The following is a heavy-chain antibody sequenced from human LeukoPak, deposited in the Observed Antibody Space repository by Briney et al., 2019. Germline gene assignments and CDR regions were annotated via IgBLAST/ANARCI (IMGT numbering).Heavy chain of an antibody. CDR1: GGSISSYY. D-gene: IGHD6-13*01. CDR2: IYYSGST. J-gene: IGHJ4*02. CDR3: ARVTGYMTEDYFDY. V-gene: IGHV4-59*01. Sequence: TSETLSLTCTVSGGSISSYYWSWIRQPPGKGLEWIGHIYYSGSTNYNPSLKSRVTISVDTSKNQFSLKLSSVTAADTAVYYCARVTGYMTEDYFDYWGQGTLITVSS.